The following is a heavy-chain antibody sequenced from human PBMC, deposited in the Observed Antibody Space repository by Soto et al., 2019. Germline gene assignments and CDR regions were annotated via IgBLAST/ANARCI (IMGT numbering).Heavy chain of an antibody. V-gene: IGHV4-34*01. CDR2: INHSGST. CDR1: GGSFSGYY. D-gene: IGHD3-22*01. CDR3: ARADPDVTIISVPGFDY. J-gene: IGHJ4*02. Sequence: SETLSLTCAVYGGSFSGYYWSWIRQPPGKGLEWIGEINHSGSTNYNPSLKSRVTISVDTSKNQFSLKLSSVTAADTAVYYCARADPDVTIISVPGFDYWGQGTLVTVSS.